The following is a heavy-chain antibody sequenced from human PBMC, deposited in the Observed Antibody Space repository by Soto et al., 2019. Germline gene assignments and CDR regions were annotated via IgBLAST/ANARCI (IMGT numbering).Heavy chain of an antibody. Sequence: GGSLRLSCAASGFSLSTYDMIWVRQAPGKGLEWVSDIRGDGDSTYYADFVKGRFTISRDKANNTVSLQMNSLRGEDTAVYYCAREAPVAGTNYFDLWGQGTLVTVSS. CDR1: GFSLSTYD. V-gene: IGHV3-23*01. D-gene: IGHD6-19*01. CDR2: IRGDGDST. CDR3: AREAPVAGTNYFDL. J-gene: IGHJ4*02.